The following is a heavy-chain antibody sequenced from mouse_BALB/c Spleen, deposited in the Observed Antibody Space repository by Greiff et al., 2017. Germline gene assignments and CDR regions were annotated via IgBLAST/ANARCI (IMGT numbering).Heavy chain of an antibody. CDR3: ARGYYGSSGAMDY. Sequence: QVQLQQPGAELVMPGASVKMSCKASGYTFTDYWMHWVKQRPGQGLEWIGAIDTSDSYTSYNQKFKGKATLTVDESSSTAYMQLSSLTSEDSAVYYCARGYYGSSGAMDYWGQGTSVTVSS. J-gene: IGHJ4*01. CDR1: GYTFTDYW. V-gene: IGHV1-69*01. D-gene: IGHD1-1*01. CDR2: IDTSDSYT.